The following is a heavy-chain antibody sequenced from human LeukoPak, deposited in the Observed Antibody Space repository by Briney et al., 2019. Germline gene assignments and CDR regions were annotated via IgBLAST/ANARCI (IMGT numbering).Heavy chain of an antibody. Sequence: PGGSLRLSCAASGFTFSSYSMNWVRQAPGKGLEWVSSISSSSSYIYYADSVKGRFTISRDNAKNSLYLQMNSLRAEDTAVYYCARGGMVYAIEIWFDYWDQGTLVTVSS. D-gene: IGHD2-8*01. CDR3: ARGGMVYAIEIWFDY. CDR1: GFTFSSYS. J-gene: IGHJ4*02. CDR2: ISSSSSYI. V-gene: IGHV3-21*01.